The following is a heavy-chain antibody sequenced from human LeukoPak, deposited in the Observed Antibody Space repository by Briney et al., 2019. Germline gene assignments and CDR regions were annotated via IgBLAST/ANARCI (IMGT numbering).Heavy chain of an antibody. CDR1: GFTFSNVW. CDR3: ATSEVLDAFDI. J-gene: IGHJ3*02. Sequence: GGSLRLSCAASGFTFSNVWMSWVRQAPGKGLEWVGRIRSKAAGEATHYAAPVKGRFTISRDDSKNTLYLQMNNLKTEDAAVYYCATSEVLDAFDIWGQGTIITVSS. V-gene: IGHV3-15*01. CDR2: IRSKAAGEAT.